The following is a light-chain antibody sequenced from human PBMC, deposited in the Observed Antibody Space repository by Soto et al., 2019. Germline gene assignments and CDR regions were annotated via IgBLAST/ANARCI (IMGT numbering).Light chain of an antibody. CDR3: CSYVGATNYV. J-gene: IGLJ1*01. Sequence: QSLLSHPASVSRSPGRSITISCTGTTSFVGTYNVVFWYQQHPGKAPQVLIYEDTKRPSGVSNRFSGSTSGSTASLTISGLQAEEQADYYCCSYVGATNYVFGTGTKVTVL. CDR2: EDT. CDR1: TSFVGTYNV. V-gene: IGLV2-23*01.